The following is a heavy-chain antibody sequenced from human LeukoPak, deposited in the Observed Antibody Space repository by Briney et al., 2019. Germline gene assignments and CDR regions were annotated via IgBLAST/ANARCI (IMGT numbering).Heavy chain of an antibody. J-gene: IGHJ3*02. CDR1: GFTFSTYA. V-gene: IGHV3-23*01. CDR2: VDNSGYTT. Sequence: GGSLRLSCAASGFTFSTYAMNWVRQAPGKGLEWVSAVDNSGYTTYYADSVNGRFTISRDNSKNTLYLQMNSLRAEDTAVYYCARVGWLRFDIWGQGTMVTVSS. CDR3: ARVGWLRFDI. D-gene: IGHD5-12*01.